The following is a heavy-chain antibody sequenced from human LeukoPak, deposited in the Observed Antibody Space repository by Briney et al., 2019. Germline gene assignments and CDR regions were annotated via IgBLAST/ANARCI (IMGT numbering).Heavy chain of an antibody. CDR1: GFTFSSYA. V-gene: IGHV3-23*01. Sequence: GGSLRLSCAASGFTFSSYAMSWVRQAPGKGLEWVSAISGSGGSTYYADSVKGRFTISRDNSKNTLYLQMNSLRAEDTAVYYCAKGRLYYYGSGSYYNAPSDAFDIWGQGTMVTVSS. J-gene: IGHJ3*02. D-gene: IGHD3-10*01. CDR3: AKGRLYYYGSGSYYNAPSDAFDI. CDR2: ISGSGGST.